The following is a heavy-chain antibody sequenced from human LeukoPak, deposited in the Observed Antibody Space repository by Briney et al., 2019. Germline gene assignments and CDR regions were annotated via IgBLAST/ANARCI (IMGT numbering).Heavy chain of an antibody. Sequence: ASVKVSCKASGYTFTSYGISWVRQAPGQGLEWMGWISAYNGNTNYAQKLQGRVTMTTDTSTSTACMELRSLRSDDTAVYYCARDLGGVVATIFDYWGQGTLVTVPS. V-gene: IGHV1-18*01. CDR1: GYTFTSYG. CDR2: ISAYNGNT. J-gene: IGHJ4*02. CDR3: ARDLGGVVATIFDY. D-gene: IGHD5-12*01.